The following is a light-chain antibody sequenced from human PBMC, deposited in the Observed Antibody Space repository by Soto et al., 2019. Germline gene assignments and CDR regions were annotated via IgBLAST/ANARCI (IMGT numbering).Light chain of an antibody. CDR2: AAS. CDR1: QGISRY. Sequence: DFQMTQSPSSLSASVGDRVTITCRASQGISRYLAWYQQKPGKVPKLLISAASTLQSGVPSRFSGSGSGTDFTLNISSLQPEDVGTYYCQRYNRAPRTFGQGTKVELK. J-gene: IGKJ1*01. V-gene: IGKV1-27*01. CDR3: QRYNRAPRT.